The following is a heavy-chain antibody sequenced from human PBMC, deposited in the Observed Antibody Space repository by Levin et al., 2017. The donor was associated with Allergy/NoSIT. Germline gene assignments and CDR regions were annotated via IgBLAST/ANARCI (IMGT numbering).Heavy chain of an antibody. J-gene: IGHJ4*02. CDR2: IFFGGST. CDR1: GGAIRGSPHY. V-gene: IGHV4-39*01. CDR3: ARHRFPGDFDY. Sequence: SQTLSLPCTVSGGAIRGSPHYWGWIRQSPGKGLEWIGSIFFGGSTFYFPSLESRLRISVDTSKNQFSLKLTSVTASDTAIYYCARHRFPGDFDYWGPGTLVTVSS. D-gene: IGHD3-10*01.